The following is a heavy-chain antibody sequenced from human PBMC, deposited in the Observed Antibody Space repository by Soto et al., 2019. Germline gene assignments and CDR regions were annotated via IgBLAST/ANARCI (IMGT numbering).Heavy chain of an antibody. CDR1: GGSISSYY. V-gene: IGHV4-59*01. CDR3: ARAGIAAAVRWFDP. CDR2: IYYSVST. Sequence: PXATLSLTCTVSGGSISSYYWSWIRQPPGKGLEWIGYIYYSVSTNYNPSLKSRVTISVDTSKNQFSLKLSSVTAADTAVYYCARAGIAAAVRWFDPWGQGTLVTVSS. D-gene: IGHD6-13*01. J-gene: IGHJ5*02.